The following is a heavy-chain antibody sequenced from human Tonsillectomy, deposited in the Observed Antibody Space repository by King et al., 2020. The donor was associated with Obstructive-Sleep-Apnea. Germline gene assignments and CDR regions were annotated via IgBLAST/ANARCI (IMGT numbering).Heavy chain of an antibody. CDR1: GGSISNYY. Sequence: QLQESGPGLVKPSATLSLTCTVSGGSISNYYWSWIRQPPGKGLEWIGYVYYSGHTNYNPSLESRVTMSVDTSKNQFSLKLNSVTAADTAVYYCARGSAYYVHPFDYWGQGALVTVSS. CDR3: ARGSAYYVHPFDY. CDR2: VYYSGHT. D-gene: IGHD1-26*01. V-gene: IGHV4-59*01. J-gene: IGHJ4*02.